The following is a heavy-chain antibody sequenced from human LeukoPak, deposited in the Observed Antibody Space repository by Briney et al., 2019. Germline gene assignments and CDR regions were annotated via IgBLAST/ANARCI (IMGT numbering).Heavy chain of an antibody. V-gene: IGHV1-18*01. J-gene: IGHJ4*02. CDR2: ISAYNGNT. CDR1: RYTFTSYG. CDR3: ARVSYYYDSSGYYYEGIDY. D-gene: IGHD3-22*01. Sequence: ASVKVSCMASRYTFTSYGISWVRQAPGQGREWMGWISAYNGNTNYVQKLQGRVTMTTDTSTRTAYMELRSLRSDDTAVYYCARVSYYYDSSGYYYEGIDYWGQGTLVTVSS.